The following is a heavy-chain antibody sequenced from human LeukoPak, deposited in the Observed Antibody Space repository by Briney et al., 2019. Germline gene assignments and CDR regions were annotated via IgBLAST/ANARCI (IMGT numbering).Heavy chain of an antibody. CDR3: AKDPRTVVTHFDY. CDR1: GFTFSSYA. CDR2: ISGSGGSP. V-gene: IGHV3-23*01. Sequence: GGSLRLSCAASGFTFSSYAMSWLRQAPGKGLEWVSSISGSGGSPYYADSVKGRFTLSRDNSKNTLYLQMNSLRAVDTAVYYCAKDPRTVVTHFDYWGQGTLVTVSS. D-gene: IGHD4-23*01. J-gene: IGHJ4*02.